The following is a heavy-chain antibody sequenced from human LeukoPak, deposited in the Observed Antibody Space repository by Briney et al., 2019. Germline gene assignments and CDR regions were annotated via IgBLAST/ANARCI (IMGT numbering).Heavy chain of an antibody. V-gene: IGHV1-69*05. CDR2: IIPIFGTA. J-gene: IGHJ3*02. CDR1: GGTFSSYA. D-gene: IGHD1-14*01. CDR3: ARLPDDAFDI. Sequence: SVKVSCKASGGTFSSYAISWVRQAPGLGLEWMGGIIPIFGTANYAQKFQGRVTITTDESTSTAYMELSSLRSEDTAVYYCARLPDDAFDIWGQGTMVTVSS.